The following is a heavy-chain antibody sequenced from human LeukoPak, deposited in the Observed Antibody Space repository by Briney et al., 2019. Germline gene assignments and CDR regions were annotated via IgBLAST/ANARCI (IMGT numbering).Heavy chain of an antibody. CDR1: GFIIRSYP. Sequence: PGGSLRLSCAVSGFIIRSYPMHWVRQAPGKGLEYVSVISPDGDTTYYTSSVKGRFTISRDNSKNTLFLQMGSLRDEDTAVYYCAREQPAGSTDYWGQRTLVTVSS. J-gene: IGHJ4*02. D-gene: IGHD2-2*01. V-gene: IGHV3-64*01. CDR2: ISPDGDTT. CDR3: AREQPAGSTDY.